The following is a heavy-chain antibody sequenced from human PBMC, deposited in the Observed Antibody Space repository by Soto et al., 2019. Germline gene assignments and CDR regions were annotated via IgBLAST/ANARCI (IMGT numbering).Heavy chain of an antibody. J-gene: IGHJ6*02. V-gene: IGHV4-59*08. D-gene: IGHD4-17*01. CDR3: VRQGIDYLHGLVDV. Sequence: QVQLQQSGPRLVKPSETLSLTCTVSSGPDRSHNWGWIRQPPGRGLEWIGYVYYTGDTAYNPSLRGRGTIPAXTXANDISLTLNSVTAADTAVYYCVRQGIDYLHGLVDVWGQGTTVSVSS. CDR2: VYYTGDT. CDR1: SGPDRSHN.